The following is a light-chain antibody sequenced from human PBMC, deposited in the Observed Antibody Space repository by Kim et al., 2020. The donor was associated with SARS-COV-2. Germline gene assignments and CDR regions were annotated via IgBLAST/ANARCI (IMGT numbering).Light chain of an antibody. CDR1: GSDIGPYYS. CDR2: DVT. J-gene: IGLJ2*01. Sequence: QSALTQPASVSGSPGQSITISCTSPGSDIGPYYSVSWYQHHPDKAPKLMIYDVTKRPSGISSRFSGSKSGNTASLTISGLHAEDEAHYYCSSYSTATTFEVIFGGGTQLTVL. V-gene: IGLV2-14*03. CDR3: SSYSTATTFEVI.